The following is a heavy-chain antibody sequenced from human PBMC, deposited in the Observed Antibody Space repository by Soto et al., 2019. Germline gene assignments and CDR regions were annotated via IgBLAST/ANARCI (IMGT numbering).Heavy chain of an antibody. CDR1: GGSISSYF. D-gene: IGHD6-13*01. CDR3: ARDLAAVPRAVDY. Sequence: QVQLQESGPGLLKPSETLSLTCTVSGGSISSYFYIWVRQPPGKGLEWIGSVYYTGTTDYNPSLKSRVTISVDTSKTQFSLNLRSVTAAGTAVYYCARDLAAVPRAVDYWGRGTLVTVSS. CDR2: VYYTGTT. V-gene: IGHV4-59*01. J-gene: IGHJ4*02.